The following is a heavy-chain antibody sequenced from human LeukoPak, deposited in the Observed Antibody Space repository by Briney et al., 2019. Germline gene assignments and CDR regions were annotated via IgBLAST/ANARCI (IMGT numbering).Heavy chain of an antibody. CDR1: GFTFSSYE. CDR3: AKPPYYDILTGYWPLIFDY. J-gene: IGHJ4*02. V-gene: IGHV3-48*03. CDR2: ISSSGSTI. D-gene: IGHD3-9*01. Sequence: GGSLRLSCAVSGFTFSSYEMNWARQAPGKGLEWVSYISSSGSTIYYADSVKGRFTISRDNSKNTLYLQMNSLRAEDTAVYYCAKPPYYDILTGYWPLIFDYWGQGTLVTVSS.